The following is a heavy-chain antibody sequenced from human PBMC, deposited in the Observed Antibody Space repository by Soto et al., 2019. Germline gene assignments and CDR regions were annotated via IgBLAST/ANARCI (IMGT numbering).Heavy chain of an antibody. CDR2: IRGSTYGSTT. D-gene: IGHD3-3*01. V-gene: IGHV3-49*04. CDR3: ARDGDFYGVDV. CDR1: GFTFSSYV. Sequence: LRLSCAVSGFTFSSYVMSWVRQAPGKGLQWLGYIRGSTYGSTTEYDPSVRGRIIISRDDSKSIGYLQMNSPKSEDTAVYYCARDGDFYGVDVWGQGTTVTVSS. J-gene: IGHJ6*02.